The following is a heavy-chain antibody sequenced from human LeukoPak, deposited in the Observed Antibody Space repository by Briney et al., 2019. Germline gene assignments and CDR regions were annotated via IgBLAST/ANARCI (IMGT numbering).Heavy chain of an antibody. V-gene: IGHV4-61*02. CDR3: ARHLPLTTFDY. D-gene: IGHD3-22*01. J-gene: IGHJ4*02. CDR1: GGAISSGSYY. CDR2: IYTSGST. Sequence: SETLSLTCTVSGGAISSGSYYWSWIRQPAGKGLEWIGRIYTSGSTYYNPSLKSRVTISVDTSKNQFSLKLSSVTAADTAVYYCARHLPLTTFDYWGQGTLVTVSS.